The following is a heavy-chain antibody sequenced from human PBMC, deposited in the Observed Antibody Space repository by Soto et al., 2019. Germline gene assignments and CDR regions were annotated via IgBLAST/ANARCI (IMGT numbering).Heavy chain of an antibody. Sequence: PGGSLRLSCTASGFTFSSYEMNWVRQAPGKGLEWVSYISSGGGNIYYADSVKGRFTISRDNAKNSLHLQMNSLRVEDTAIYFCARGRWVRYSGYDWHFDYWGQGTLVTVSS. CDR3: ARGRWVRYSGYDWHFDY. V-gene: IGHV3-48*03. CDR2: ISSGGGNI. D-gene: IGHD5-12*01. J-gene: IGHJ4*02. CDR1: GFTFSSYE.